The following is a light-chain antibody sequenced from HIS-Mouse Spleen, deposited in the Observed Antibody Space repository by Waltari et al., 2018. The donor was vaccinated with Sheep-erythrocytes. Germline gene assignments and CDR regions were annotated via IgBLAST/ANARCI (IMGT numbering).Light chain of an antibody. V-gene: IGLV2-11*01. CDR1: RSDVGGYTY. Sequence: QSALTQPRSVSGSPGQSVTISCTGTRSDVGGYTYVSWYQQHPVKAPKPVSYSGSKRPSGVPDRFSGSKSGNTASLTISGLQAEDEADYYCCSYAGSYNHVFATGTKVTVL. J-gene: IGLJ1*01. CDR3: CSYAGSYNHV. CDR2: SGS.